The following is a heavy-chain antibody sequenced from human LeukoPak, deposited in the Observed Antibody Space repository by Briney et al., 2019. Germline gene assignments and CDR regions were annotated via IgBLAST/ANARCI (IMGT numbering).Heavy chain of an antibody. CDR3: ARDSPREPFDI. CDR1: GFTFSSYS. Sequence: GGSLRLSCAASGFTFSSYSMNWVRQAPGKGLEWVSYISSSSSTIYYADSVKGRFTISRDNAKNSLYLQMNSLRAEDTAVYYCARDSPREPFDIWGQGTMVTVSS. CDR2: ISSSSSTI. J-gene: IGHJ3*02. D-gene: IGHD1-26*01. V-gene: IGHV3-48*01.